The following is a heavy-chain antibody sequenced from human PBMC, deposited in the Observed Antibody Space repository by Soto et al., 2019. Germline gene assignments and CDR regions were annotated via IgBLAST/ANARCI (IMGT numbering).Heavy chain of an antibody. CDR1: GFTFSSYS. Sequence: GGSLRLSCAASGFTFSSYSMNWVRQAPGKGLEWVSYISSSSSTIYYADSVKGRFTISRDNAKNSLYLQMNSLRDEDTAVYYCARDVGSSSRTVYYYYYGMDVWGQGTTVTVSS. D-gene: IGHD6-6*01. V-gene: IGHV3-48*02. CDR3: ARDVGSSSRTVYYYYYGMDV. CDR2: ISSSSSTI. J-gene: IGHJ6*02.